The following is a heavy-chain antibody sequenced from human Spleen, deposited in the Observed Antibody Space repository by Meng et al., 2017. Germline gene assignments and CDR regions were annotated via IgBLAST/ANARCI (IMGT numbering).Heavy chain of an antibody. J-gene: IGHJ4*02. CDR2: IYSGGNT. D-gene: IGHD6-19*01. Sequence: GESLKISCAASGFSVSHNYMSWVRQAPGKGLEWVSVIYSGGNTYYADSVKGRFTISTDNSKNTVFLQINSLRAEDTGIYYCARGPITVAGTLDYWGLGTVVTVSS. CDR3: ARGPITVAGTLDY. CDR1: GFSVSHNY. V-gene: IGHV3-66*02.